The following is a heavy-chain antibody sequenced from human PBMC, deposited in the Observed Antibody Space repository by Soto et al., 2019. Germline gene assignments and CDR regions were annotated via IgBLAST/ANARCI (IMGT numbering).Heavy chain of an antibody. CDR1: GFTFSGSA. V-gene: IGHV3-73*01. D-gene: IGHD2-2*02. J-gene: IGHJ6*03. Sequence: EVQLVESGGGLVQPGGSLKLSWAASGFTFSGSAMRWVRQASGKGLEWVARIRSKANSYATAYAASVKGRFTISRDDSKTTAHLQMNSLKTEDTAFYYCTRHGGLGYCSSTSCHTGTYYYYYMDVWGKGTTVTVSS. CDR3: TRHGGLGYCSSTSCHTGTYYYYYMDV. CDR2: IRSKANSYAT.